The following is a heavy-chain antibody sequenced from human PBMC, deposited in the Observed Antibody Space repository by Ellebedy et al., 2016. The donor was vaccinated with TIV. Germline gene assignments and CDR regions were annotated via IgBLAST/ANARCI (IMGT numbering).Heavy chain of an antibody. D-gene: IGHD6-13*01. V-gene: IGHV3-21*01. CDR3: ARDNSSQWYTVLDY. CDR1: GFSFSDYN. Sequence: PGGSLRLSCEASGFSFSDYNMNWVRQAPGKGLEWVGSISSGSDRIYYGDSARGRLTISRDNAKNSVYLQLSNVRVDDTAVYFCARDNSSQWYTVLDYWGQGTLVTVSS. J-gene: IGHJ4*02. CDR2: ISSGSDRI.